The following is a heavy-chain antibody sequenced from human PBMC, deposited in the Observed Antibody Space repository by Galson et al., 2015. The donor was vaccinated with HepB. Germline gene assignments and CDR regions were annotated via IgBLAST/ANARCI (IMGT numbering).Heavy chain of an antibody. CDR1: GFTFSSYS. D-gene: IGHD2-21*01. CDR3: ARDRADGGPHIAWYFDL. CDR2: ISSSSSYI. Sequence: SLRLSCAASGFTFSSYSMNWVRQAPGKGLEWVSSISSSSSYIYYADSVKGRFTISRDNAKNSLYLQMNSLRAEDTAVYYCARDRADGGPHIAWYFDLWGRGTLVTVSS. J-gene: IGHJ2*01. V-gene: IGHV3-21*01.